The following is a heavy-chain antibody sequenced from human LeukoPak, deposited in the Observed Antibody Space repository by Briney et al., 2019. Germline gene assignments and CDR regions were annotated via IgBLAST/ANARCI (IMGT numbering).Heavy chain of an antibody. CDR1: GGTFSNYV. J-gene: IGHJ5*02. CDR2: IIPIFATA. CDR3: ARSGQLLHNNWFDP. Sequence: SVKVSCKASGGTFSNYVINWVRQAPGQGLEWMGGIIPIFATADYAQKFQGRVTITADESTSTAYMELSSLRSEDTAVYYCARSGQLLHNNWFDPWGQGTLVTVSS. V-gene: IGHV1-69*13. D-gene: IGHD2-2*01.